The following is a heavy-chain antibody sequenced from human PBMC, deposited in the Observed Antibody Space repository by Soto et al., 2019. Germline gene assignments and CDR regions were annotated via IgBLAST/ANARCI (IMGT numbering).Heavy chain of an antibody. J-gene: IGHJ6*02. V-gene: IGHV1-18*01. D-gene: IGHD3-22*01. Sequence: QVQLVQSGAEVKKPGASVKVSCKASGYTFTSYGISWVRQAPGQGLEWMGWISAYNGNTNYAQKLRGKVTMTTDTSTSTAYMELRSLRSDVTAVYYCARGGDSSGYYLYYYYGMDVWGQGTTVTVSS. CDR3: ARGGDSSGYYLYYYYGMDV. CDR2: ISAYNGNT. CDR1: GYTFTSYG.